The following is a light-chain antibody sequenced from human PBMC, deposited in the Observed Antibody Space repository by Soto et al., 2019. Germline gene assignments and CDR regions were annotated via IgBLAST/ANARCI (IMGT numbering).Light chain of an antibody. CDR1: QTVTRNY. J-gene: IGKJ5*01. Sequence: EIVLTQSPGTLSLSLGERATLSCRASQTVTRNYLAWHQQKPGQTPRLLVYGASSRATGIPDRFSGSGSGTDFTLTISRLEPEDFAVYYCQQHGSSPITFGQGTRLEIK. V-gene: IGKV3-20*01. CDR3: QQHGSSPIT. CDR2: GAS.